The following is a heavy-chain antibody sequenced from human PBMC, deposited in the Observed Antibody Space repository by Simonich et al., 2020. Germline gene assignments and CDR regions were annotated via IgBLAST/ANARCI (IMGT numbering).Heavy chain of an antibody. CDR3: ARVPPTSVSYYYYYYYMDV. Sequence: QVQLVQSGAEVKKPGASVKVSCKASGYTFTGYYMHWVRQAPGQGLEWMGWINPNRGGTNHAQKVQGRVTMTRDTSISTAYMELSRLRSDDTAVYYCARVPPTSVSYYYYYYYMDVWGKGTTVTVSS. CDR1: GYTFTGYY. J-gene: IGHJ6*03. CDR2: INPNRGGT. V-gene: IGHV1-2*02. D-gene: IGHD1-26*01.